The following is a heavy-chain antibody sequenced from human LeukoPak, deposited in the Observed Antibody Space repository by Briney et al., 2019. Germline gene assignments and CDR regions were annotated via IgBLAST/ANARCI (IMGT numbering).Heavy chain of an antibody. Sequence: PGGSLRLSCAASGFTFSSYWMNWVRQAPGKGLEWVAKIKQDGSEKYYVDSVKGRFTFSRDNAKNSLYLQMNSLRAEDTAVYYCARGIGSSLSSAIDHWGQGALVTVSS. J-gene: IGHJ4*02. CDR1: GFTFSSYW. D-gene: IGHD6-6*01. V-gene: IGHV3-7*03. CDR3: ARGIGSSLSSAIDH. CDR2: IKQDGSEK.